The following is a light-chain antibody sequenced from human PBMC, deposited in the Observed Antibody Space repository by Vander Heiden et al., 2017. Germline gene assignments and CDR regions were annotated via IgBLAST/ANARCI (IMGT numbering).Light chain of an antibody. CDR1: NIGSKP. V-gene: IGLV3-9*01. CDR2: RDN. J-gene: IGLJ1*01. CDR3: QVWDSITAYYV. Sequence: SYELTQPLSVSVALGQTARITCGGNNIGSKPVHGYQQKPGQAPVLVIYRDNNRPSGIPERFSGSNSWNTATLTISRAQAGDEADYYCQVWDSITAYYVFGSGTKVTVL.